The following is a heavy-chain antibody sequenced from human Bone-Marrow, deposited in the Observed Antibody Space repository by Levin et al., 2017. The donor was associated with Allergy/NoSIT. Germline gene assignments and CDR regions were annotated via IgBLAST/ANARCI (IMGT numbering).Heavy chain of an antibody. J-gene: IGHJ3*02. V-gene: IGHV4-59*01. CDR1: GDSISNFY. CDR3: ERDPDDYDGGGADDAFDI. D-gene: IGHD3-16*01. CDR2: ISSSGST. Sequence: SETLSLTCTVSGDSISNFYWNWIRQPPGKGLEWIGYISSSGSTNYNPSPKSRVTISVDTSKNQFSLTLNSVIAAATAVYYCERDPDDYDGGGADDAFDIWGQGTMVTVSS.